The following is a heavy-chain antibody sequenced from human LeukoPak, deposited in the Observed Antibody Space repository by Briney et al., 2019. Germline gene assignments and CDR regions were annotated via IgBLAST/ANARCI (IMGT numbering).Heavy chain of an antibody. Sequence: GGSLRLSCAASRFTFTSYAMSWVRQAPGKGLEWVSSITDSGGSTYYADSVKGRFTISRDNSKNTLFLQVNSLRAEDTAIYYCAKVALNHYVWGSDRSPLGYWGQGTLVTVSS. CDR2: ITDSGGST. CDR1: RFTFTSYA. J-gene: IGHJ4*02. V-gene: IGHV3-23*01. D-gene: IGHD3-16*02. CDR3: AKVALNHYVWGSDRSPLGY.